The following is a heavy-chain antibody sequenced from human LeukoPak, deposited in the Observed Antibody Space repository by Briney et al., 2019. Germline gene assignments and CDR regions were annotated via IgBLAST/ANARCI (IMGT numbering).Heavy chain of an antibody. Sequence: SETLSLICTVSGGSISSYYWSWIRQPPGKGLEWIGYIYYSGSTNYNPSLKSRVTISVDTSKNQFSLKLSSVTAADTAIYYCARQSTIAAAKIDPWGQGSLVTVSS. J-gene: IGHJ5*02. D-gene: IGHD6-25*01. CDR2: IYYSGST. V-gene: IGHV4-59*08. CDR3: ARQSTIAAAKIDP. CDR1: GGSISSYY.